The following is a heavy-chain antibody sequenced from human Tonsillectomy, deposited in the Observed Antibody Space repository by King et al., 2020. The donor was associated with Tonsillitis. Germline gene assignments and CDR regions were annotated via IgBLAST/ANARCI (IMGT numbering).Heavy chain of an antibody. V-gene: IGHV4-39*01. Sequence: QLQESGPGLVKPSETLSLTCTVSGGSISSSSYYWGWIRQPPGKGLEWIGNIYYSGSTYYNPSLKSRVTISVDTSKHQFSLKLSSVTAADPAVYYCAWRAVTGGFDPWGQGTLVTVSS. D-gene: IGHD7-27*01. CDR3: AWRAVTGGFDP. CDR2: IYYSGST. CDR1: GGSISSSSYY. J-gene: IGHJ5*02.